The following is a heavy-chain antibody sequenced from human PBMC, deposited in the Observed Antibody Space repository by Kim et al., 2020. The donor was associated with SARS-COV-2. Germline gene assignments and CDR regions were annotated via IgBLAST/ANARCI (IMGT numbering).Heavy chain of an antibody. CDR2: IYTSGST. J-gene: IGHJ4*02. V-gene: IGHV4-61*02. Sequence: SETLSLTCTLSGGSITSSSYYWSLMQQPAGKGLEFIGRIYTSGSTNYNPSLKSRVAISVDSSKNQFSLKLTSVTAADTGVYYCASAYYYDSGGSLDYWGQGTLVPVAS. CDR1: GGSITSSSYY. CDR3: ASAYYYDSGGSLDY. D-gene: IGHD3-22*01.